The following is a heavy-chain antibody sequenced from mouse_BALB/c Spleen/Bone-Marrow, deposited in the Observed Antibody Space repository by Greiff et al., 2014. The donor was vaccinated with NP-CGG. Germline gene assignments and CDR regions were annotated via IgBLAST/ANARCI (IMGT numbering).Heavy chain of an antibody. J-gene: IGHJ3*01. D-gene: IGHD1-1*02. CDR3: AKKVEGNNGHHFDY. Sequence: QVQLQQSAAELARPGASVKMSCKASGCTFTTYSIHWLKQRPGQGLEWIGYINPGSNYTEYNQKFKDKTTLTADKSSTTAYMQPNSLTTEDSADYSCAKKVEGNNGHHFDYWGQGTLVTVSA. CDR1: GCTFTTYS. V-gene: IGHV1-4*02. CDR2: INPGSNYT.